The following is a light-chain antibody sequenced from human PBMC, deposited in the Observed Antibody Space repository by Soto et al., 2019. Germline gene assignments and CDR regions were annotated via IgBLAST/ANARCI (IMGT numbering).Light chain of an antibody. CDR1: QTIRSW. CDR2: LAS. V-gene: IGKV1-5*03. Sequence: DIQMTQSPSTLSASVGDRVTITCRASQTIRSWLAWYQQKPGKAPKLLIYLASSLESGVPSRFSGSGSGTEFALTISGLQPDDVATYYCQQYNSYSSGTFGQGTKVGIK. J-gene: IGKJ1*01. CDR3: QQYNSYSSGT.